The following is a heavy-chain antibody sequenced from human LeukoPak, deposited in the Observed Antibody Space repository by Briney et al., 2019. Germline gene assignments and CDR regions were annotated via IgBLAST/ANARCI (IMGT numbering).Heavy chain of an antibody. V-gene: IGHV3-48*03. D-gene: IGHD3-3*01. CDR3: ARGSITIFGVVTL. J-gene: IGHJ4*02. CDR2: ISSSGSTI. Sequence: PGGSLRLSCAASGFTFSSYEMNWVRQAPGKGLEWVSYISSSGSTIYYADSVKGRFTISRDNAKNSLYLQMNSLRAEDTAVYYCARGSITIFGVVTLWGQGTLVAVSS. CDR1: GFTFSSYE.